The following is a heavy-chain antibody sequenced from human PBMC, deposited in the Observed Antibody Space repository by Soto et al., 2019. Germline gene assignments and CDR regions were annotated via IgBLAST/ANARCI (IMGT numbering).Heavy chain of an antibody. D-gene: IGHD4-17*01. CDR1: GGTFSSYA. J-gene: IGHJ6*02. CDR2: IIPIFGTA. CDR3: ARRDYGDYRGYRYYYYGMDV. Sequence: SVKVSCKASGGTFSSYAISWVRQAPGQGLEWMGGIIPIFGTANCAQKFQGRVTITADESTSTAYMELSSLRSEDTAVYYCARRDYGDYRGYRYYYYGMDVWGQGTTVTVSS. V-gene: IGHV1-69*13.